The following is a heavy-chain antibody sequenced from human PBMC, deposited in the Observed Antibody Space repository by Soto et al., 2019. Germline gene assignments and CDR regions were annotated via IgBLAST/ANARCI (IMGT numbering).Heavy chain of an antibody. D-gene: IGHD2-15*01. CDR1: GFTFSSYA. J-gene: IGHJ6*02. CDR2: ISYDGRNK. V-gene: IGHV3-30*04. CDR3: VRDTAYCSGGTCYSSHDMDV. Sequence: QVQLVESGGGVVQPGRSLRLSCAASGFTFSSYAMHWVRQAPGKGLEWVAVISYDGRNKYYADSVKGRFTISIDNSKNTLYLEMNSLRVEDTAVYHCVRDTAYCSGGTCYSSHDMDVWGQGTTVTVSS.